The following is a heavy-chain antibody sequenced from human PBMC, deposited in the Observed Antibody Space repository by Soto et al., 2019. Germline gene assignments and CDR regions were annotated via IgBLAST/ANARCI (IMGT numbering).Heavy chain of an antibody. CDR2: ISYDGSNK. CDR3: AREEYYGSGSYCMDV. Sequence: GGSLRLSCAASGFTFSSYAMHWVRQAPGKGLEWVAVISYDGSNKYYADSVKGRFTISRDNSKNTLYLQMNSLRAEDTAVYYCAREEYYGSGSYCMDVWGQGTTVTVSS. D-gene: IGHD3-10*01. J-gene: IGHJ6*02. V-gene: IGHV3-30-3*01. CDR1: GFTFSSYA.